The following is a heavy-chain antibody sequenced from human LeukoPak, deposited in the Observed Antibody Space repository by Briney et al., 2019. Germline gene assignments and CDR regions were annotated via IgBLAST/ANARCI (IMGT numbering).Heavy chain of an antibody. J-gene: IGHJ4*02. CDR3: ARDRLHYGEYEKTFDY. Sequence: GGSLRLSCAASGFTFSSYGMSWVRQAPGKGLEWVSAISGSGGSTYYADSVKGRFTISRDNGKNSLYLQMNSLRAEDTAVYYCARDRLHYGEYEKTFDYWGQGTLVTVPS. CDR2: ISGSGGST. D-gene: IGHD4-17*01. CDR1: GFTFSSYG. V-gene: IGHV3-23*01.